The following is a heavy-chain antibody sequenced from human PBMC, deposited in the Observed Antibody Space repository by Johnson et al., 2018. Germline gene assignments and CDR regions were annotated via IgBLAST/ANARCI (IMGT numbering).Heavy chain of an antibody. Sequence: VQLQESGGALVQPGGSLRLSCAASGFTFSNFWMHWVRQAPGKGLVWVSRINSDGNTTGYADSVKGRFTISRDNAKNTLYLQMNSLRAEDTAVYYCTRGRYYAMDVWGQGTTVTVSS. V-gene: IGHV3-74*01. CDR2: INSDGNTT. J-gene: IGHJ6*02. CDR1: GFTFSNFW. CDR3: TRGRYYAMDV.